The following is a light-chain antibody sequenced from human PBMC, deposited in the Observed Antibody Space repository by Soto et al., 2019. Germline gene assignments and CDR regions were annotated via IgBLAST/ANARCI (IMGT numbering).Light chain of an antibody. CDR1: QNVYNN. Sequence: EIVMTQSPATLSVSPGEGATLSCKASQNVYNNLAWYQQRPGQPPRLLIYDASTRATGISARFSGSGYGTEFTLTISSLQSEDFAVYFCTTCRNWPLTFGGGTQVDIK. CDR2: DAS. CDR3: TTCRNWPLT. J-gene: IGKJ4*01. V-gene: IGKV3-15*01.